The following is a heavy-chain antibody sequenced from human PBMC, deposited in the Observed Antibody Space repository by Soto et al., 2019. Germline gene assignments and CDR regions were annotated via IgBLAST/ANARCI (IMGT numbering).Heavy chain of an antibody. D-gene: IGHD6-13*01. J-gene: IGHJ4*02. CDR1: GFTFSSYG. CDR2: IWYDGSNK. CDR3: AREGGGSSWSGDY. V-gene: IGHV3-33*01. Sequence: QVQLVESGGGVVQPGRSLRLSCAASGFTFSSYGMHWVRQAPGKGLEWVAVIWYDGSNKYYADSVKGRFTISRDNSKNTRYLQMNSLRAEDTAVYYCAREGGGSSWSGDYWGQGTLVTVSS.